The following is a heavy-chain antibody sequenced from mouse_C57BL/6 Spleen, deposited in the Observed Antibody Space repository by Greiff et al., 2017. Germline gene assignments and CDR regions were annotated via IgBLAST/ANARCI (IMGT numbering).Heavy chain of an antibody. J-gene: IGHJ4*01. V-gene: IGHV1-69*01. CDR3: AIHYYGSSYVGYAMDY. Sequence: VQLQQPGAELVMPGASVKLSCKASGYTFTSYWMHWVKQRPGQGLEWIGEIDPSDSYTNYNQKFKGKSTLTEDKSSSTAYMQLSSLTSEDSAVYYCAIHYYGSSYVGYAMDYWGQGTSVTVSS. D-gene: IGHD1-1*01. CDR1: GYTFTSYW. CDR2: IDPSDSYT.